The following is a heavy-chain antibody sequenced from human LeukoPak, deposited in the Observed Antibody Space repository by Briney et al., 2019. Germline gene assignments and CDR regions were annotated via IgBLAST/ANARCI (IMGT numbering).Heavy chain of an antibody. CDR1: GYTFTSYG. J-gene: IGHJ4*02. D-gene: IGHD1-14*01. CDR2: ISAYNGNT. Sequence: ASVTVSCKASGYTFTSYGISWVRQAPGPGLEWMGWISAYNGNTNYAQKLQGRVTMTTDTSTSTAYMELRRLRSDDTAVYYCARAEATGAFDYWGQGTLVTVSS. CDR3: ARAEATGAFDY. V-gene: IGHV1-18*01.